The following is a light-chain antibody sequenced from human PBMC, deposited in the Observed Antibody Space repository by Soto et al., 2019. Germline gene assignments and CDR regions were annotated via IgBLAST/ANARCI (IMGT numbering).Light chain of an antibody. CDR1: QYVSSN. J-gene: IGKJ2*01. Sequence: EIVMTQSPATLSLSPGERATLSCRASQYVSSNLSWYQQKPRQAPRLLIYSASTRATVTPTRFSGSGSVTEIILTIRSLQSEDVAFYYFQHHSLWYTFGQGTKLEIK. CDR3: QHHSLWYT. CDR2: SAS. V-gene: IGKV3-15*01.